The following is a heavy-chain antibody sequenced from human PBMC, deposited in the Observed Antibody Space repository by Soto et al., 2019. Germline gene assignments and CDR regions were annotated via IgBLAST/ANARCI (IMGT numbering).Heavy chain of an antibody. D-gene: IGHD3-3*01. J-gene: IGHJ6*02. Sequence: WGSLRLSCAASGFTFSNYEMNWVRQAPGTGLEWVSYISRSGSTIYYADSVKGRFTISRDNDKKSLYLQMNSLRAEDTAVYYCPREPAYYDVWSGSAPRPRLAEGDYYGMDVWGRGTTVAVAS. CDR2: ISRSGSTI. CDR1: GFTFSNYE. V-gene: IGHV3-48*03. CDR3: PREPAYYDVWSGSAPRPRLAEGDYYGMDV.